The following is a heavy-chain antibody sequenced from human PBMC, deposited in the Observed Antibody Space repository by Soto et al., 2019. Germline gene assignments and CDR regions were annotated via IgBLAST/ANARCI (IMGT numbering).Heavy chain of an antibody. CDR2: ISPHNFNT. CDR3: TTATAVADLDY. D-gene: IGHD6-19*01. V-gene: IGHV1-18*01. Sequence: ASVKGSCKTSGYRFTHFYITWVRQDPGQGLEWMGAISPHNFNTNFAQKFQGRVTLTTDTSTNTAYMELRSLTSDDTAVYYCTTATAVADLDYWGQGTLVTVSS. J-gene: IGHJ4*02. CDR1: GYRFTHFY.